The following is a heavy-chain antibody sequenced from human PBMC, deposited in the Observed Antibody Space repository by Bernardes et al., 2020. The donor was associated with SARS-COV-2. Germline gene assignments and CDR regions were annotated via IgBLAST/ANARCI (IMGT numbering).Heavy chain of an antibody. CDR2: IYRGGST. V-gene: IGHV3-66*02. CDR3: ARWSEGEQQLVPYWYYGMDV. CDR1: GFTVSNNY. J-gene: IGHJ6*02. Sequence: GGSLRLSCAASGFTVSNNYMNWVRLAPGKGLEWVSVIYRGGSTYYADSVRGRFTISRDDSKNTLYLEMSSLRGEDTAVYFCARWSEGEQQLVPYWYYGMDVWGQGTTVTVSS. D-gene: IGHD6-13*01.